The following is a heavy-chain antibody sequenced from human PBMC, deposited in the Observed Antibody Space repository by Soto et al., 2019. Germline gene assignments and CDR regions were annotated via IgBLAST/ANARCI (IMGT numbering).Heavy chain of an antibody. J-gene: IGHJ4*02. CDR2: IIPLCGTA. CDR3: ARDGASGLHIGY. D-gene: IGHD3-22*01. V-gene: IGHV1-69*01. Sequence: QVQLVQSGAELKKPGSSVKVSCKASGGTFSSYAISWGRQAPGQGLEWMGGIIPLCGTANYAQKFQGSVTITADESTSTAYIELRSLRSEDTDVYYCARDGASGLHIGYWGQGTVVTASS. CDR1: GGTFSSYA.